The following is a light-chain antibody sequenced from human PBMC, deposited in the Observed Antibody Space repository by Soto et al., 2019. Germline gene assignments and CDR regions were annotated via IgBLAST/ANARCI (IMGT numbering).Light chain of an antibody. Sequence: EIVMTQTPLSSPVTLGQPASISCKSNQSLAQSEGSTYLNWLQQRPCQPPRLLICKVSKRFFGVPHRFSASGAGTEFTVRIGRVEAEHVGIYYCVQSTQLPRTFGQGTKLDIK. J-gene: IGKJ2*02. V-gene: IGKV2-24*01. CDR2: KVS. CDR1: QSLAQSEGSTY. CDR3: VQSTQLPRT.